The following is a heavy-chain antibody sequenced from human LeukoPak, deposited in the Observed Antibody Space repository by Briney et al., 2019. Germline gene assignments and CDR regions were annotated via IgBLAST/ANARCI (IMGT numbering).Heavy chain of an antibody. Sequence: GGSLRLSCAASGFSFWSYGMSWVRQAPGKGLEWVSTTTDSGASTWYADSVKGRFTISRDNSKNTLQLQMNSLRAEDTAVYYCARRDVVVTGLYFDYWGQGILVTVSS. CDR3: ARRDVVVTGLYFDY. CDR1: GFSFWSYG. J-gene: IGHJ4*02. V-gene: IGHV3-23*01. D-gene: IGHD2-21*02. CDR2: TTDSGAST.